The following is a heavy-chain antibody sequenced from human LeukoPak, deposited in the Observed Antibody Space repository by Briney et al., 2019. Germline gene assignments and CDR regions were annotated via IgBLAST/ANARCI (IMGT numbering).Heavy chain of an antibody. CDR2: MYYSGSP. D-gene: IGHD3-10*01. J-gene: IGHJ5*02. CDR1: GGSISSSSYY. CDR3: ASQSSGSYFNCFDP. Sequence: PSETLSLTCTVSGGSISSSSYYWGWIRQPPGKGLEWIGSMYYSGSPHYNPSLKSRATISVDTSKNQFSLKLSSVTAADTAVYYCASQSSGSYFNCFDPWGQGTLVTVSS. V-gene: IGHV4-39*01.